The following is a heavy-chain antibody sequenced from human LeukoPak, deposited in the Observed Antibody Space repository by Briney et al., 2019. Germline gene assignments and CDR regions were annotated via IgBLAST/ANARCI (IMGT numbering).Heavy chain of an antibody. J-gene: IGHJ5*02. D-gene: IGHD6-6*01. CDR3: AREEQLGSIENWFDP. Sequence: SETLSLTCTVSGGSISSSSYYWGWIRQPPGKGLEWIGSIYYSGSAYYNPSLKSRVTISVDTSKNQFSLKLSSVTAADTAVYYCAREEQLGSIENWFDPWGQGTLVTVSS. V-gene: IGHV4-39*07. CDR1: GGSISSSSYY. CDR2: IYYSGSA.